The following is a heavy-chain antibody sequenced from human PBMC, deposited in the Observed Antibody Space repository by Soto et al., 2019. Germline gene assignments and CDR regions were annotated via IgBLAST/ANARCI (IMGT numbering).Heavy chain of an antibody. CDR1: GFTFSSYA. Sequence: PGGSLRLSCAASGFTFSSYAMHWVRQAPGKGLEWVAVISYDGSNKYYADSVKGRFTISRDNSKNTLYLQMNSLRAEDTAVYYCARDFVPDGGQWLVPWFDPWGQGTLVTVSS. CDR3: ARDFVPDGGQWLVPWFDP. J-gene: IGHJ5*02. D-gene: IGHD6-19*01. V-gene: IGHV3-30-3*01. CDR2: ISYDGSNK.